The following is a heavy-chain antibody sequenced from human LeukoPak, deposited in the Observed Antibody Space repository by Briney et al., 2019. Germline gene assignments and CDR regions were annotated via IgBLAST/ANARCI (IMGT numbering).Heavy chain of an antibody. Sequence: EASVKVSCKASGFTFTSSAVQWVRQARGQRLEWIGWIVVGSGNTNYAQKFQERVTITRDVSTSTAYMELSSLRSEDTAVYYCAAADCSSTSCYYFDYWGQGTLVTVSS. V-gene: IGHV1-58*01. CDR2: IVVGSGNT. CDR1: GFTFTSSA. D-gene: IGHD2-2*01. J-gene: IGHJ4*02. CDR3: AAADCSSTSCYYFDY.